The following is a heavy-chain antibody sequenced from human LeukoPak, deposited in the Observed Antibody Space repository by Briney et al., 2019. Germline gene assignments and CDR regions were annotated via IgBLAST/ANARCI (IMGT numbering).Heavy chain of an antibody. D-gene: IGHD6-19*01. Sequence: GGSLRLSCAASGFTFSSYAMSWDRQAPGRGLEWVSVIYSGGSTYYADSVKGRFTISRDNSKNTLYLQMNSLRAEDTAVYYRATDSGWYPPLAFDIWGQGTMVTVSS. CDR2: IYSGGST. V-gene: IGHV3-53*01. J-gene: IGHJ3*02. CDR3: ATDSGWYPPLAFDI. CDR1: GFTFSSYA.